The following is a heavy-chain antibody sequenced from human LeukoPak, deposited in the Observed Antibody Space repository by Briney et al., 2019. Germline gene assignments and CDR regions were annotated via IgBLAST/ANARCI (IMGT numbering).Heavy chain of an antibody. J-gene: IGHJ4*02. CDR3: ARDGMWFVEFRFEY. Sequence: PSETLSLTCTVSGGSISSTTYYWGWIRQPPGRGLEGIGSIYVSGSTYYNQSLNSRISITVDTSKSQFSLRLSSVTDAETGVYYCARDGMWFVEFRFEYWGEGTPVTVSS. CDR2: IYVSGST. V-gene: IGHV4-39*07. D-gene: IGHD3-10*01. CDR1: GGSISSTTYY.